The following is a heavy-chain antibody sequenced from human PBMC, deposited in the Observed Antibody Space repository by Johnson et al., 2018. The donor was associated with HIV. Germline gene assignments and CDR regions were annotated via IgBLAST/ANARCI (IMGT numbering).Heavy chain of an antibody. V-gene: IGHV3-20*04. CDR3: ARGRISMQVVDLRGGGFDV. CDR1: GFTFDDYG. Sequence: VQLVESGGALVQPGRSLRLSCAASGFTFDDYGMSWVRQAPGKGLEWVSGIYWNGVRTGYGDSVKGRFTISRDNAKNSLYLQMNSLRVEDAAVYFCARGRISMQVVDLRGGGFDVWGQGTKVTVSS. J-gene: IGHJ3*01. D-gene: IGHD3-22*01. CDR2: IYWNGVRT.